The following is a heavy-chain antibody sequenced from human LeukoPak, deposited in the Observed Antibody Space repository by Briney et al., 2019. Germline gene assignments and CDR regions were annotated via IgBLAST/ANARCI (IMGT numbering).Heavy chain of an antibody. D-gene: IGHD6-13*01. CDR2: IYSGGST. CDR3: ARASIAAAGYYFDY. Sequence: GGSLRLSCAASGFTVSTNYMSWVRQAPGKGLEWVSVIYSGGSTYYADSVKGRFTISRDNSKNTLYLQMNSLRAEDTAVYYCARASIAAAGYYFDYWGQGTLVTVSS. V-gene: IGHV3-66*01. CDR1: GFTVSTNY. J-gene: IGHJ4*02.